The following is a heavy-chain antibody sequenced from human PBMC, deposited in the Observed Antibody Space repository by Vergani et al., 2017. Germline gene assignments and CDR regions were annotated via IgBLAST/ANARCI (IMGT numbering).Heavy chain of an antibody. Sequence: EVQLVQSGAEVKKPGESLRISCKGSGYSFTSYWISWVRQMPGKGLEWMGRIDPSDSYTNYSPSFQGHVTISADKSISTAYLQWSSLKASDTAMYYCARHLDYGAYFYVAFDIWGQGTMVTVSS. J-gene: IGHJ3*02. D-gene: IGHD4-17*01. V-gene: IGHV5-10-1*03. CDR2: IDPSDSYT. CDR1: GYSFTSYW. CDR3: ARHLDYGAYFYVAFDI.